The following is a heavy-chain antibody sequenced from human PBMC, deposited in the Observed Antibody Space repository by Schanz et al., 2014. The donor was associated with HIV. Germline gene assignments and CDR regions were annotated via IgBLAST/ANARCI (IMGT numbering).Heavy chain of an antibody. Sequence: QVQLVQSGAEVKKTGSSVKVSCKASGGTFRSNAITWVRQVPGQGLEWIGHFNVMLSKINSAQKFQGRVSMTADPSTNTAYMEMRGLRFEDTAVYYCASGRRSGIGWRMDVWGQGTTVSVSS. D-gene: IGHD6-19*01. CDR2: FNVMLSKI. CDR1: GGTFRSNA. J-gene: IGHJ6*02. V-gene: IGHV1-69*01. CDR3: ASGRRSGIGWRMDV.